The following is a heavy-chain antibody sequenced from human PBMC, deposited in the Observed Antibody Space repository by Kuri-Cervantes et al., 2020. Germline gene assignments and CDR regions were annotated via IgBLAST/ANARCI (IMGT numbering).Heavy chain of an antibody. D-gene: IGHD3-22*01. CDR3: ARGSYDSSGYYFNYNYYGMDV. J-gene: IGHJ6*02. CDR2: ISAYNGNT. Sequence: ASVKVSCKASGYTFTSYGISWVRQAPGQGLEWMGWISAYNGNTNYAQKLQGRVTMTTDTSTSTAYMELRSLRSEDTAVYYCARGSYDSSGYYFNYNYYGMDVWGQGTTVTVSS. CDR1: GYTFTSYG. V-gene: IGHV1-18*01.